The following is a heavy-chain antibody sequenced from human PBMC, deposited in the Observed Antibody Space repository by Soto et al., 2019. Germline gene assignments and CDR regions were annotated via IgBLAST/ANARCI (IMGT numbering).Heavy chain of an antibody. CDR2: IYYSGST. CDR3: ARARGYSYVYGMDV. D-gene: IGHD5-18*01. Sequence: QVQLQESGPGLVKPSETLSLTCTVSGGSISSYYWSWIRQPPGKGLEWIGYIYYSGSTNYNPSLKSRVTISVDTSKNQFSLKLSSVTAADTAVYYCARARGYSYVYGMDVWGQGTTVTVSS. V-gene: IGHV4-59*01. J-gene: IGHJ6*02. CDR1: GGSISSYY.